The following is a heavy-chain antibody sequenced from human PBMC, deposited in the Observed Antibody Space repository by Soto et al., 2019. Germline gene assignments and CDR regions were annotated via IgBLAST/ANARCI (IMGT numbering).Heavy chain of an antibody. CDR2: IYYSGST. J-gene: IGHJ5*02. CDR1: GGSISSYY. CDR3: SGDLAAGGGWFDP. D-gene: IGHD6-13*01. Sequence: SETLSLTCTVSGGSISSYYWSWIRQPPGKGLEWIGYIYYSGSTNYNPSLKSRVTISVDTSKNQFSLKLSSVTAADTAVYYCSGDLAAGGGWFDPWGQGTLVTVSS. V-gene: IGHV4-59*01.